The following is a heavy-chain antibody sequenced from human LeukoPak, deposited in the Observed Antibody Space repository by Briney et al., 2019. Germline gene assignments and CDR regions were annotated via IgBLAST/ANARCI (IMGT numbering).Heavy chain of an antibody. J-gene: IGHJ4*02. V-gene: IGHV4-34*01. CDR1: GGSFSGYY. D-gene: IGHD3-3*01. CDR3: ARGRRDDFWSGYSLYYFDY. Sequence: SETLSLTCAVYGGSFSGYYWSRIRQPPGKGLEWIGEVNHSGSTNYNPSLKSRVSISVDTSKNQFSLRLNSVTAADTAVYYCARGRRDDFWSGYSLYYFDYWGQGTLVTVSS. CDR2: VNHSGST.